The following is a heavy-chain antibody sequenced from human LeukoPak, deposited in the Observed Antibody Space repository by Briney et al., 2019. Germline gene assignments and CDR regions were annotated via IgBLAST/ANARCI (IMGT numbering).Heavy chain of an antibody. CDR3: ARVGHIVAAGTYDY. CDR1: GGSISIYY. J-gene: IGHJ4*02. Sequence: SETLSLTCTVSGGSISIYYWSWIRQPPGKGLEWIGYVHYSGRTNYNPSLKSRVTTSFDTSKNQFSLKLSFVTAADTAVYYCARVGHIVAAGTYDYWGQGTLVTVSS. V-gene: IGHV4-59*12. CDR2: VHYSGRT. D-gene: IGHD6-13*01.